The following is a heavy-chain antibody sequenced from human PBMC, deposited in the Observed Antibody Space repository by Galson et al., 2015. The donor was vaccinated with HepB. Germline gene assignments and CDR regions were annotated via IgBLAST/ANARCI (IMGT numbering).Heavy chain of an antibody. V-gene: IGHV3-30-3*01. CDR3: ARVENMRYYYDSSGYYDH. CDR2: ISYDGSNK. Sequence: SLRLSCAASGFTFSSYAMHWVRQAPGKGLEWVAVISYDGSNKYYADSVKGRFTISRDNSKNTLYLQMNSLRAEDTAVYYCARVENMRYYYDSSGYYDHWGQGTLVTVSS. J-gene: IGHJ4*02. D-gene: IGHD3-22*01. CDR1: GFTFSSYA.